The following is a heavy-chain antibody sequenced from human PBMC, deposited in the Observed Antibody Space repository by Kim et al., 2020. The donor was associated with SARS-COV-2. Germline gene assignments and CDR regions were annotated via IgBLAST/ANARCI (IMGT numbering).Heavy chain of an antibody. D-gene: IGHD6-13*01. Sequence: SVKVSCKASGGTFSSYAISWVRQAPGQGLEWMGGIIPIFGTANYAQKFQGRVTITADESTSTAYMELSSLRSEDTAVYYCARGLREQQLYTGNWFDPWGQGTLVTVSS. J-gene: IGHJ5*02. CDR2: IIPIFGTA. CDR1: GGTFSSYA. CDR3: ARGLREQQLYTGNWFDP. V-gene: IGHV1-69*13.